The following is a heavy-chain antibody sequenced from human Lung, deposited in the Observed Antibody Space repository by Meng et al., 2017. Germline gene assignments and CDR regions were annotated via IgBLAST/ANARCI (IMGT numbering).Heavy chain of an antibody. CDR2: INAGNGYT. Sequence: QVQLVQAGAPVKKPGASVKICLKASGYIFTSYAIHWVRQAPGQRLEWMGWINAGNGYTKYSQKFQGGVTITRDTSASTAYMELSNPTSEDTAVYYCARSPNYSGSGSYYKGWFDPWGQGTLVTVSS. V-gene: IGHV1-3*01. J-gene: IGHJ5*02. CDR3: ARSPNYSGSGSYYKGWFDP. CDR1: GYIFTSYA. D-gene: IGHD3-10*01.